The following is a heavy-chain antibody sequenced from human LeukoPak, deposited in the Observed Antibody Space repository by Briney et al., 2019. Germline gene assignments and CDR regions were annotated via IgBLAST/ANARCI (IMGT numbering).Heavy chain of an antibody. Sequence: ASVKVSCKASRGTFSSYAISWVRQAPGQGLEWMGGIIPIFGTANYAQKFQGRVTITADESTSTAYMELSSLRSEDTAVYYCAAIPYYDFWSGYQQGYYGMDVWGQGTTVTVSS. V-gene: IGHV1-69*13. CDR2: IIPIFGTA. J-gene: IGHJ6*02. D-gene: IGHD3-3*01. CDR3: AAIPYYDFWSGYQQGYYGMDV. CDR1: RGTFSSYA.